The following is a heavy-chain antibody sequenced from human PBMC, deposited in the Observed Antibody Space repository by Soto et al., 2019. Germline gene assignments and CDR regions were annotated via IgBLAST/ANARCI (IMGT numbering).Heavy chain of an antibody. J-gene: IGHJ4*02. CDR2: IYYSGST. D-gene: IGHD6-6*01. CDR1: GGSISSYY. V-gene: IGHV4-59*01. Sequence: SETLSRTCTVSGGSISSYYWSWIRQPPGKGRELIGYIYYSGSTNYNPSLKSRVTISVDTSKNQFSLKLSSVTAADTAVYYCARADEAARLGPFDYWGQGTLVTVSS. CDR3: ARADEAARLGPFDY.